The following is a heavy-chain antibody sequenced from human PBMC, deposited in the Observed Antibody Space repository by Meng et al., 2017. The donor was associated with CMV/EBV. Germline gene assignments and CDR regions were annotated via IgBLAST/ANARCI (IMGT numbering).Heavy chain of an antibody. Sequence: GSLRLSCAASGFTFSSYEMNWVRQPPGKGLEWIGYIYYSGSTDYNPSLKSRVTISVDTSKNQFSLKLSSVTAADTAVYYCARAYSSSCRVDYWGQGTLVTVSS. CDR1: GFTFSSYE. V-gene: IGHV4-59*01. J-gene: IGHJ4*02. CDR3: ARAYSSSCRVDY. CDR2: IYYSGST. D-gene: IGHD6-6*01.